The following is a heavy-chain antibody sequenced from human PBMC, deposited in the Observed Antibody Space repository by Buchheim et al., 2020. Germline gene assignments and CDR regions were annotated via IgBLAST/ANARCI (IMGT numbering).Heavy chain of an antibody. J-gene: IGHJ6*02. CDR3: ARGATPDYYYYGMDV. D-gene: IGHD5-12*01. V-gene: IGHV3-33*01. CDR2: IWYDGSNK. Sequence: QVQLVESGGGVVQPGRSLRLSCAASGFTFSSYGMHWVRQAPGKGLEWVAVIWYDGSNKYYADSVKGRFTISRDNSKNTLYLQMNSLRAEDTAVYYCARGATPDYYYYGMDVWGQGTT. CDR1: GFTFSSYG.